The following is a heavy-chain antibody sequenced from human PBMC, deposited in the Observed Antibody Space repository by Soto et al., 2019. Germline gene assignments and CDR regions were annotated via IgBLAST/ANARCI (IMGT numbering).Heavy chain of an antibody. CDR3: ARVQQLSGYDGGGYGMDV. Sequence: GASVKVSCKASGYTFTSYYMHWVRQAPGQGLEWMGIINPSGGSTSYAQKFQGRVTMTRDTSTSTVYMELSSLRSEDTAVYYCARVQQLSGYDGGGYGMDVWGQGTTVTVSS. CDR1: GYTFTSYY. V-gene: IGHV1-46*01. D-gene: IGHD5-12*01. CDR2: INPSGGST. J-gene: IGHJ6*02.